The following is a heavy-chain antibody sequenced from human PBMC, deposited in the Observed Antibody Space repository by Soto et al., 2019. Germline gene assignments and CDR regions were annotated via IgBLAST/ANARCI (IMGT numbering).Heavy chain of an antibody. D-gene: IGHD2-2*01. V-gene: IGHV4-59*01. CDR3: ARFIGGYCSGTSCLPLGWFDP. CDR2: IYYSGST. Sequence: SETLSLTCTVSGGSISSYYWSWIRQPPGKGLEWIGYIYYSGSTNYNPSLKSRVTISVDTSKNQFSLKLSSVTAADTAVYYCARFIGGYCSGTSCLPLGWFDPWGQGTLVTVSS. CDR1: GGSISSYY. J-gene: IGHJ5*02.